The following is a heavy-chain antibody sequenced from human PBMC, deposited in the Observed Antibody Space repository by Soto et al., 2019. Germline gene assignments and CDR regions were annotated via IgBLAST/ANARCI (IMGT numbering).Heavy chain of an antibody. CDR3: TTDFPFGSCSGGSCSSDWYFDL. V-gene: IGHV3-15*01. CDR1: GFTFSNAW. D-gene: IGHD2-15*01. CDR2: IKSKTDGGTT. Sequence: EVQLVESGGGLVKPGGSLRLSCAASGFTFSNAWMSWVRQAPGKGLEWVGRIKSKTDGGTTDYAAPVKGRFTISRDDSKNTLYLQMNGLKTEDTAVYYCTTDFPFGSCSGGSCSSDWYFDLWGRGTLVTVSS. J-gene: IGHJ2*01.